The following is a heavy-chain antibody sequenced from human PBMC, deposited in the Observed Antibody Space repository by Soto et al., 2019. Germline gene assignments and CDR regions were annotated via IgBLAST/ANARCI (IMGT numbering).Heavy chain of an antibody. J-gene: IGHJ6*02. D-gene: IGHD3-10*01. CDR2: IYYSGST. CDR3: ATEKRITMVRGVIITDYYGMDV. CDR1: GCSISSYY. V-gene: IGHV4-59*08. Sequence: SETLSLTCTFSGCSISSYYWSWIRQPPGKGLEWIGYIYYSGSTNYNPSLKSRVTISVDTSKNQFSLKLSSVTAADTAVYYCATEKRITMVRGVIITDYYGMDVWGQGTTVTVS.